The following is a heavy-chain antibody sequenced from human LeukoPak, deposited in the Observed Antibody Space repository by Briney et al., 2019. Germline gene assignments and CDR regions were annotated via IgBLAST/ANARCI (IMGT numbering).Heavy chain of an antibody. CDR1: GYSFTSYW. D-gene: IGHD2-15*01. CDR2: IYPGDSDT. Sequence: GESLKISCKGSGYSFTSYWIGWVRQMPGKGLEWMGIIYPGDSDTRYSPSFQGQVTISADKSISTAYLQWSSLKASDTAMYYCARRIGYCSGGSCLEGNWFDPWGQGTLVTVSS. J-gene: IGHJ5*02. V-gene: IGHV5-51*01. CDR3: ARRIGYCSGGSCLEGNWFDP.